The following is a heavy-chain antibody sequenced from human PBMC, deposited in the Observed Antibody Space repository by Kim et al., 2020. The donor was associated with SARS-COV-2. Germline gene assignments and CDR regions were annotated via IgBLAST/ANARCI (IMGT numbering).Heavy chain of an antibody. CDR3: TTAFEY. V-gene: IGHV3-74*01. CDR2: KSGGPST. J-gene: IGHJ4*02. Sequence: KSGGPSTYTPDSVGGRFTISRDNSKNMVYLQMNSLGAEDTALYYCTTAFEYWGQGTLVTVSS.